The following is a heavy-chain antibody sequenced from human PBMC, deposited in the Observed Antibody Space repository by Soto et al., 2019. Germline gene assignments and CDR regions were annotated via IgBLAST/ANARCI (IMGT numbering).Heavy chain of an antibody. CDR3: AAPTVEMATTSYNYYYGMDV. CDR1: GFTFTSSA. V-gene: IGHV1-58*01. CDR2: IVVGSGNT. D-gene: IGHD5-12*01. J-gene: IGHJ6*02. Sequence: ASVKVSCKXSGFTFTSSAVQWVRQARGQRLEWIGWIVVGSGNTNYAQKFQERVTITRDMSTSTAYMELSSLRSEDTAVYYCAAPTVEMATTSYNYYYGMDVWGQGTTVTVSS.